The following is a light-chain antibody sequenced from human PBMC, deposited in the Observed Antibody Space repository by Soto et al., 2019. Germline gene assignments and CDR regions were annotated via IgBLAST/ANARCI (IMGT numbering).Light chain of an antibody. CDR1: QSISSY. CDR2: AAS. CDR3: QQSYSTPRT. Sequence: DIQMTQSPSSLSASVGDRVTITCRASQSISSYLNWYQQKPGKTPKLLIYAASSLQSGVPSRFSGSESGTNFTFTISSLQPEDFATYYCQQSYSTPRTFGQGTKVDIK. V-gene: IGKV1-39*01. J-gene: IGKJ1*01.